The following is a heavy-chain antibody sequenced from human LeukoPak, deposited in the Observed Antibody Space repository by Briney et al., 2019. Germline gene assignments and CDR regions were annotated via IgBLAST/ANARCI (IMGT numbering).Heavy chain of an antibody. CDR1: GGTFSSYA. J-gene: IGHJ5*02. Sequence: GSSVKVSCKASGGTFSSYAISWVRQAPGQGLEWMGWINTNTGNPTYAQGFTGRFVFSLDTSVSTAYLQISSLKAEDTAVYYCARGVVPAAINWFDPWGQGTLVTVSS. D-gene: IGHD2-2*01. CDR3: ARGVVPAAINWFDP. CDR2: INTNTGNP. V-gene: IGHV7-4-1*02.